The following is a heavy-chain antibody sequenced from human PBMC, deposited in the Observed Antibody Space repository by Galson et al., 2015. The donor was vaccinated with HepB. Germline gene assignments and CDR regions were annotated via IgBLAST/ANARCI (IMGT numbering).Heavy chain of an antibody. V-gene: IGHV3-30*18. D-gene: IGHD4-17*01. CDR3: AKDGRGGDFPYYFDY. Sequence: SLRPSCAASGFTFSSYGMHWVRQAPGKGLEWVAVISYDGSNKYYADSVKGRFTISRDNSKNTLYLQMNSLRAEDTAVYYCAKDGRGGDFPYYFDYWGRGTVVTVSS. J-gene: IGHJ4*02. CDR2: ISYDGSNK. CDR1: GFTFSSYG.